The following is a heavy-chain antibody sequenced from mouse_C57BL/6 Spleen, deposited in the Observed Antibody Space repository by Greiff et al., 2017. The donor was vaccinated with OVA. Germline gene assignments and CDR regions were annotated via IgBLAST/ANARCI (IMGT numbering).Heavy chain of an antibody. V-gene: IGHV1-82*01. CDR1: GYAFSSSW. D-gene: IGHD4-1*01. CDR2: IYPGDGDT. J-gene: IGHJ3*01. Sequence: QVQLQQSGPELVKPGASVKISCKASGYAFSSSWMNWVKQRPGKGLEWIGRIYPGDGDTNYNGKFKGKATLTADKSSSTAYMQLSSLTSEDSAVYFCAEGAGTSAWFAYWGQGTLVTVSA. CDR3: AEGAGTSAWFAY.